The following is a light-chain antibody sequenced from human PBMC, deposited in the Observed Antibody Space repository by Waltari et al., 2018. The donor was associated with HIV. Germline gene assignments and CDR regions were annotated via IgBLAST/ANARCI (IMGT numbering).Light chain of an antibody. CDR2: DVT. J-gene: IGLJ2*01. Sequence: QSALTQPRSVSGSLGQSVTISCTVISSDVGGYNYVSWYQQHPGKAPKLLIFDVTKRPSGVPACFSGSKSGDTASLTISGLQSEDEADYYCCSYAGSYDFDVVFGGGTNLTVL. V-gene: IGLV2-11*01. CDR3: CSYAGSYDFDVV. CDR1: SSDVGGYNY.